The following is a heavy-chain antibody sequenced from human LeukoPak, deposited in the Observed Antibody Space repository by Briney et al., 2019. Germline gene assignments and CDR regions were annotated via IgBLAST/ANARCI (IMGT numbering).Heavy chain of an antibody. Sequence: PGGSLRLSCAASGFTFSSYAMSWVRQAPGKGLEWVSAISGSGGSTYYADSVKGRFTISRDNSKNTLYLQMNSLRAEDTAVYYCAKADPTYYYYDSSGYYYFWGQGTLVTVSS. CDR3: AKADPTYYYYDSSGYYYF. J-gene: IGHJ4*02. CDR2: ISGSGGST. CDR1: GFTFSSYA. D-gene: IGHD3-22*01. V-gene: IGHV3-23*01.